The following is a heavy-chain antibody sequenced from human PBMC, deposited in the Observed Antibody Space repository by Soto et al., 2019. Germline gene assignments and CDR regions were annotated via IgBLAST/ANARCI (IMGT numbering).Heavy chain of an antibody. V-gene: IGHV4-30-2*01. CDR2: IYHSGST. J-gene: IGHJ5*02. Sequence: SETLSLTCAVSGGSISSGGYPWSWIRQPPGKGLEWIGYIYHSGSTYYNPSLKSRVTISVDRSKNQFSLLLSSVTAADTAVYYCARVPSPWGQGTLVTV. CDR1: GGSISSGGYP. CDR3: ARVPSP.